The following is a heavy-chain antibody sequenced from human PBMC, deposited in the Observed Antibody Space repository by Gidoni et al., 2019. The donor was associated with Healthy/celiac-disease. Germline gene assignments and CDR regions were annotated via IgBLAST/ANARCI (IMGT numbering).Heavy chain of an antibody. CDR3: AKDQLRQPTVLDY. V-gene: IGHV3-23*01. CDR2: ISGRGGST. Sequence: EVQLLESGGGLVQPGGSLRLPCAASGFTFRSYAMSWVRHAPGQGLEWVSAISGRGGSTYYADSVKGRFTISRDNSKNTLYLQMNSLRAEDTAVYYCAKDQLRQPTVLDYWGQGTLVTVSS. D-gene: IGHD1-26*01. CDR1: GFTFRSYA. J-gene: IGHJ4*02.